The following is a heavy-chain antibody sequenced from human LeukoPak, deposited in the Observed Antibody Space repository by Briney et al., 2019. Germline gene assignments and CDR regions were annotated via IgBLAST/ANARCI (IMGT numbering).Heavy chain of an antibody. Sequence: GGSLRLSCAASGFNFIIYDMHWVRQAPGKGLEWVAVISYDGSNEYYADSVKGRFTISRDNPKNTLYLQMNSLRAEDTAVYFCVKGAYRGRFDYWGQGTLVTVSS. CDR1: GFNFIIYD. D-gene: IGHD2-21*01. V-gene: IGHV3-30*18. J-gene: IGHJ4*02. CDR2: ISYDGSNE. CDR3: VKGAYRGRFDY.